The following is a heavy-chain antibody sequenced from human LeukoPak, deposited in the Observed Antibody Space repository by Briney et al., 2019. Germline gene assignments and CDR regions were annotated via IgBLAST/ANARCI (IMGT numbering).Heavy chain of an antibody. CDR3: ARHQGSGYGLLYDY. V-gene: IGHV6-1*01. D-gene: IGHD3-10*01. CDR2: TYYRSKWYN. CDR1: GDSVSSNSAA. J-gene: IGHJ4*02. Sequence: SQTLSLTCAISGDSVSSNSAAWNWIRQSPSRGLEWLGRTYYRSKWYNDYAVSVKSRITINPVTSKNQFSLQLNSVTPEDTAVYYCARHQGSGYGLLYDYWGQGTLVTVSS.